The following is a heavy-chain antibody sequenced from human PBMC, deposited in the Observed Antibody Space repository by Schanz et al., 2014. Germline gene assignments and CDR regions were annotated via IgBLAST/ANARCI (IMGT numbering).Heavy chain of an antibody. J-gene: IGHJ4*02. V-gene: IGHV3-74*02. CDR2: TSNDGSFT. CDR3: ARGPDYGSGSYSSY. Sequence: EVQLVESGGGLVQSGGSLRLSCAASGFTFSDSWMHWVRQAPGKGLVWVSRTSNDGSFTTFADSVKGRFTISRDNARNSLYLQMNNLRVEDTAVYYCARGPDYGSGSYSSYWGQGTLVTVSS. CDR1: GFTFSDSW. D-gene: IGHD3-10*01.